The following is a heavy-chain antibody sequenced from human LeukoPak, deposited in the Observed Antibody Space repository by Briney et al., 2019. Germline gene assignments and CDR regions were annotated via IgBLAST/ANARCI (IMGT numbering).Heavy chain of an antibody. D-gene: IGHD6-19*01. CDR3: ARISSDWPHYYMDV. J-gene: IGHJ6*03. CDR1: GFTFSSYA. Sequence: PGGSLRLSCAASGFTFSSYAMSWVRQAPGKGLEWIGSIYYSGSTYYDPSLKSRVTISVDTSKNQFSLKLSSVTAADTAAYYCARISSDWPHYYMDVWGKGTTVIISS. V-gene: IGHV4-39*01. CDR2: IYYSGST.